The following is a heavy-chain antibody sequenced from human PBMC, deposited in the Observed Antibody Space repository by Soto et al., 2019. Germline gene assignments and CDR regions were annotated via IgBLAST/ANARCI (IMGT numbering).Heavy chain of an antibody. CDR1: GGTFSSYA. Sequence: SVKVSCKASGGTFSSYAISWVRQAPGQGLVWMGGIIPIFGTANYAQKFQGRVTITADESTSTAYMELSSLRSEDTAVYDCASLGEPDFDYWGQGTLVTVSS. CDR2: IIPIFGTA. J-gene: IGHJ4*02. CDR3: ASLGEPDFDY. V-gene: IGHV1-69*13.